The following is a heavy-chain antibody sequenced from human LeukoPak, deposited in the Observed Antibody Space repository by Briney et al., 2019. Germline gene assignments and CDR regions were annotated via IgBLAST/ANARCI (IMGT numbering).Heavy chain of an antibody. CDR1: GGSFSGYY. CDR3: ARRRYPSFSSGGGVHYFDY. V-gene: IGHV4-34*01. CDR2: INHSGST. D-gene: IGHD3-16*01. Sequence: SETLSLTCAVYGGSFSGYYWSWIRQPPGKGLEWIGEINHSGSTNYNPSLKSRVTISVDTSKNQFSLKLSSVTAADTAVYYCARRRYPSFSSGGGVHYFDYSGQGTLVTVSS. J-gene: IGHJ4*02.